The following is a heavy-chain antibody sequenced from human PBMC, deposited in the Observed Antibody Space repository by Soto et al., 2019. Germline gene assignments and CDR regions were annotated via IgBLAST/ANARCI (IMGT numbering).Heavy chain of an antibody. CDR3: AREDSWGGSYNYDY. CDR2: ISYDGSNK. CDR1: GFTFSSYA. Sequence: QVQLVESGGGVVQPGRSLRLSCAASGFTFSSYAMHWVRQAPGKGLEWVAVISYDGSNKYYADSVKGRFTISRDNSKNTLYLQMNSLRAEDTAVYYCAREDSWGGSYNYDYWGQGTLVTVSS. J-gene: IGHJ4*02. V-gene: IGHV3-30-3*01. D-gene: IGHD1-26*01.